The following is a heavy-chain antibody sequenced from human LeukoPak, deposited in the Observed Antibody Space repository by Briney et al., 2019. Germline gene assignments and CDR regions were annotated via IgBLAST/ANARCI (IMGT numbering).Heavy chain of an antibody. J-gene: IGHJ6*04. Sequence: GRSLRLSCAASGFTFSSYAMHWVRQAPGKGLEWVAVISYDGSNKYYADSVKGRFTISRDNSKNTLYLQMNSLRAEDTAVYYCARGGSSFAPQDVWGKGTTVTVSS. D-gene: IGHD6-6*01. V-gene: IGHV3-30-3*01. CDR1: GFTFSSYA. CDR2: ISYDGSNK. CDR3: ARGGSSFAPQDV.